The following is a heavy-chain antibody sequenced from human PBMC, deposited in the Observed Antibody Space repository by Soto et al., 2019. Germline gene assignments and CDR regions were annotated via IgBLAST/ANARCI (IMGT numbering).Heavy chain of an antibody. CDR2: INPSGGST. CDR1: GYTFTSYY. V-gene: IGHV1-46*01. Sequence: GASVKVCCKASGYTFTSYYMHWVRQAPGQGLEWMGIINPSGGSTSYAQKFQGRVTMTRDTSTSTVYMELSSLRSEDTAVYYCASYGSGSYHPLSAFDIWGQGTMVTVSS. CDR3: ASYGSGSYHPLSAFDI. J-gene: IGHJ3*02. D-gene: IGHD3-10*01.